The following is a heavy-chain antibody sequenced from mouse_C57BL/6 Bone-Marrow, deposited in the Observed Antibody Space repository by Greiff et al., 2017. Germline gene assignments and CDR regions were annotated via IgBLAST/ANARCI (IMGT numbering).Heavy chain of an antibody. V-gene: IGHV1-39*01. D-gene: IGHD1-1*01. CDR3: ARLGYYYGSSYVWYFDV. J-gene: IGHJ1*03. CDR2: INPNYGTT. Sequence: EVQLQQSGPELVKPGASVKISCKASGYSFTDYNMNWVKQSNGKSLEWIGVINPNYGTTSYNQKFKGKATMTVDQSSSTAYMQLNSLTSEDSAVYYCARLGYYYGSSYVWYFDVWGTGTTVTVSS. CDR1: GYSFTDYN.